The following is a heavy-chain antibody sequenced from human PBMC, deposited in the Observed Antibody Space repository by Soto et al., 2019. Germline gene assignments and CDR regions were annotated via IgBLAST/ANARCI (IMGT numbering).Heavy chain of an antibody. Sequence: PGGSLRLSCAASGFTFSSYALSWVRQAPGKGLEWVSAISGSGGSTYYADSVKGRFTISRYNSKNTLYLQMNSLRAEDTAVYYCATRTPTVTTFYPVWGQGTTVTVSS. CDR1: GFTFSSYA. J-gene: IGHJ6*02. V-gene: IGHV3-23*01. D-gene: IGHD4-4*01. CDR3: ATRTPTVTTFYPV. CDR2: ISGSGGST.